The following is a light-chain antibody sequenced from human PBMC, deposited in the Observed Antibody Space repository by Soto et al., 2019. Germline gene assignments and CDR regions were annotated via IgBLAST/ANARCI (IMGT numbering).Light chain of an antibody. Sequence: SVLTQPASVSGSPGQSITISCTGTSSDVGDYNYVSWYQQVPGKAPKVMIYEVSNRPSGVSNRFSGSKSGITASLTISGLQAEDEADYYCSSYTSSSTYVFGTGTKVTVL. J-gene: IGLJ1*01. CDR3: SSYTSSSTYV. CDR1: SSDVGDYNY. V-gene: IGLV2-14*01. CDR2: EVS.